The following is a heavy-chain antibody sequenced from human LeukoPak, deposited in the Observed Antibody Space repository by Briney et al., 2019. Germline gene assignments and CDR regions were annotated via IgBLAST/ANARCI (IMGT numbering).Heavy chain of an antibody. Sequence: GGSLRLSCAASGFTFSDYNMNWVRLSPEKGLEWVSSITSGTTYIYYADSVRGRFTLSRDNSKNSLYLQMNSLRAEDTAVYYCARWPYSSSYYFDYWGQGTLVTVSS. CDR2: ITSGTTYI. V-gene: IGHV3-21*01. CDR3: ARWPYSSSYYFDY. J-gene: IGHJ4*02. D-gene: IGHD6-6*01. CDR1: GFTFSDYN.